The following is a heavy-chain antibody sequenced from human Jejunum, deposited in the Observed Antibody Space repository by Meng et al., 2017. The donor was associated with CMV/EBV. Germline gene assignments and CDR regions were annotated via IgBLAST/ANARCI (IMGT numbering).Heavy chain of an antibody. CDR1: WFTRGDDY. D-gene: IGHD1-1*01. V-gene: IGHV3-53*01. CDR2: MYTDGTT. J-gene: IGHJ3*02. Sequence: LSFAASWFTRGDDYVSWVRQAPGKGLVWVSVMYTDGTTYYADSVKGRFTISRDNSKNTLYLQMNSLRAEDTAVYFCATQLELDAFNIWGQGTMVTVSS. CDR3: ATQLELDAFNI.